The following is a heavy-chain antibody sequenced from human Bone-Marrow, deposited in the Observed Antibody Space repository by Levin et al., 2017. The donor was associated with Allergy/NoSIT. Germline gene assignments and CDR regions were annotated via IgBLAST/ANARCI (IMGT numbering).Heavy chain of an antibody. Sequence: ASVKVSCKASGYTFSSYGISWVRQAPGQGLEWMGWISAHTGNRVYAQNLQGRVTMTTDTSTSTAYMELRSLISDDTAVYYCTRDPHDYSVWSDWHFDLWGRGTLVTVSS. CDR2: ISAHTGNR. J-gene: IGHJ2*01. CDR1: GYTFSSYG. V-gene: IGHV1-18*01. D-gene: IGHD5/OR15-5a*01. CDR3: TRDPHDYSVWSDWHFDL.